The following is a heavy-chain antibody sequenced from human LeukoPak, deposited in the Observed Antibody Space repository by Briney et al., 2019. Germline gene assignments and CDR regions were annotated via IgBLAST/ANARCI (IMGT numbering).Heavy chain of an antibody. CDR3: ARGYCSGGYCYPVLPDYYYYMDV. V-gene: IGHV3-30*04. J-gene: IGHJ6*03. CDR1: GFTFSSYA. Sequence: HAGGSLRLSCAASGFTFSSYAMHWVRQAPGKGLEWVAVISYDGSNKYYADSVKGRFTISRDNAENSLYLQMNSLRAEDTALYYCARGYCSGGYCYPVLPDYYYYMDVWGKGTTVTVSS. CDR2: ISYDGSNK. D-gene: IGHD2-15*01.